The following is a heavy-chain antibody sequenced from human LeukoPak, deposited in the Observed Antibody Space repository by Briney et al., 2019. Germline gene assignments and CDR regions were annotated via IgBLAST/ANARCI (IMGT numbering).Heavy chain of an antibody. CDR2: IYYSGST. CDR1: GGSISSSSYY. CDR3: ARRRKWFDP. Sequence: SETLSLTCTVSGGSISSSSYYWGWIRQPPGKGLEWIGSIYYSGSTYYNPSLKSRVTISVDTSKNQFSLKLSSVTAADTAVYYCARRRKWFDPWGQGTLVTVSS. V-gene: IGHV4-39*01. J-gene: IGHJ5*02.